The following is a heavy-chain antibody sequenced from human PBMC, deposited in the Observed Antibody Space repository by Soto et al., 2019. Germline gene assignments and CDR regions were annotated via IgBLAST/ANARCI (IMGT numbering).Heavy chain of an antibody. CDR1: GVTFRSYG. J-gene: IGHJ5*02. CDR3: ARLRFVRGVIEDP. CDR2: LWSGGSNK. D-gene: IGHD3-10*01. Sequence: QPGGSLRLSCAASGVTFRSYGFHWVRQAPGKGLEWVAVLWSGGSNKDHADSVKGRFTISRDNAKNSLYLQMNSLRAEDTAVYYCARLRFVRGVIEDPWGQGTLVTVSS. V-gene: IGHV3-33*01.